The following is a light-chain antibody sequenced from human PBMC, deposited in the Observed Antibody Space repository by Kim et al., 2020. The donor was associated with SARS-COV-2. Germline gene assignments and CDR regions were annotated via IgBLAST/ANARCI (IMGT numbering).Light chain of an antibody. Sequence: GQSVTISCTGTSSDVVRYTSVSWYQQHPGKAPKLMISDVTDRPSGVPDRFSGFKSGNTASLTISGLQAEDEADYYCCSYAGRYTWIFGGGTQLTVL. CDR1: SSDVVRYTS. V-gene: IGLV2-11*03. J-gene: IGLJ2*01. CDR3: CSYAGRYTWI. CDR2: DVT.